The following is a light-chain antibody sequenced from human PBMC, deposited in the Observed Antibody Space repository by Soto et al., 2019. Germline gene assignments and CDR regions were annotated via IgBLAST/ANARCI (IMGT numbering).Light chain of an antibody. J-gene: IGKJ1*01. CDR3: QQYTTSSWT. CDR2: AAS. V-gene: IGKV3-20*01. Sequence: ESVLTQSPGTLSLSPGETATLSCRASQSIRSTYLAWYQQKPGQAPRLLIYAASTRAAGIPDRFRGSGSGTEFTLTISRLEPEDFAVYYCQQYTTSSWTFGQGTKVE. CDR1: QSIRSTY.